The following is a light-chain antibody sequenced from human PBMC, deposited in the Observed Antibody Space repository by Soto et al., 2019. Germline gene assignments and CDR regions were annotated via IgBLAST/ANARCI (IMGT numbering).Light chain of an antibody. CDR1: QSITTW. J-gene: IGKJ4*01. V-gene: IGKV1-5*03. CDR2: KAS. CDR3: QQYNTYPLT. Sequence: DIQMTQSPCTLSASVGERVTVTCRASQSITTWLAWYQQKPGKAPKLLIYKASSLEGGVPSRFSGSGSGTEFNISISSLQPDDFATYYCQQYNTYPLTFGGGTTVEIK.